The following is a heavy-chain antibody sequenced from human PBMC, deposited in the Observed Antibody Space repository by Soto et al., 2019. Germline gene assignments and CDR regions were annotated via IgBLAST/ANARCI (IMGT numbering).Heavy chain of an antibody. Sequence: GGSLRLSCAASGFGFSDYAMHWVRQAPGKGLEWVALISSDGRNKYYADLVKGRISVSRDNSKNTLFLQMSSLTAEDTAVYYCARKWYGELGEGCFDPWGQGTLVTVSS. CDR1: GFGFSDYA. V-gene: IGHV3-30*04. CDR3: ARKWYGELGEGCFDP. CDR2: ISSDGRNK. J-gene: IGHJ5*02. D-gene: IGHD3-10*01.